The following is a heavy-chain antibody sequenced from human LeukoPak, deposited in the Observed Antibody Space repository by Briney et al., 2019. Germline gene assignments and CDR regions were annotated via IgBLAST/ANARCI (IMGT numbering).Heavy chain of an antibody. CDR3: AKRGVTYGPFDS. CDR2: VSNRGDTG. V-gene: IGHV3-23*01. Sequence: GGSLRLSCAASGFTFNNHAMSWVRQTPGKGLEWVSTVSNRGDTGYYKDSVRGRFTVSRDNSKNTLYLQMNSLRAEDTAIYYCAKRGVTYGPFDSWGQGTLVTVSS. CDR1: GFTFNNHA. D-gene: IGHD2-8*02. J-gene: IGHJ4*02.